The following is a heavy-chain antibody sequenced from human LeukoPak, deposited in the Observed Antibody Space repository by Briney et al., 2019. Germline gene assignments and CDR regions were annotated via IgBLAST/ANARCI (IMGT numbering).Heavy chain of an antibody. CDR3: ARIVYYDSSGYFYHFDY. D-gene: IGHD3-22*01. CDR1: GGSFSGYY. J-gene: IGHJ4*02. CDR2: INHSGST. V-gene: IGHV4-34*01. Sequence: SETLSLTCAVYGGSFSGYYWSWIRQPPGKGLEWIGEINHSGSTNYNPSLKSRVTISVDTSKNQFSLKLSSVTAADTAVYYCARIVYYDSSGYFYHFDYWGQGILVTVSS.